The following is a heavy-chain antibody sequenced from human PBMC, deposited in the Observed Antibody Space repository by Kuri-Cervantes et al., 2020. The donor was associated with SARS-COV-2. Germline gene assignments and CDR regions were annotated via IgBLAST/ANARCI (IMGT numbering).Heavy chain of an antibody. CDR2: IIPIFGIA. Sequence: SVKVSCKASGGTFSSYAISWVRQAPGQGLEWMGGIIPIFGIANYAQKFQGRVTITADKSTSTAYMELSSLRSEDTAVYYCARGLRVVVVAATPGWFDPWGQGTLVTVSS. V-gene: IGHV1-69*10. J-gene: IGHJ5*02. CDR1: GGTFSSYA. D-gene: IGHD2-15*01. CDR3: ARGLRVVVVAATPGWFDP.